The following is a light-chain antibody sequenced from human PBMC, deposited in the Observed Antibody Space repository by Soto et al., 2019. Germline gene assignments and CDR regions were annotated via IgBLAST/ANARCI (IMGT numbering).Light chain of an antibody. J-gene: IGKJ1*01. CDR1: QGISSW. CDR2: KAP. CDR3: QQYNSYPRT. V-gene: IGKV1-5*03. Sequence: DIQMTQSPSTLSASVGDRVTITCRASQGISSWLAWYQQKPGKAPKLLLYKAPSLETGVPSRFRGSGSGTQFTLTISSLQPDDFATYYSQQYNSYPRTFGQGTKVEIK.